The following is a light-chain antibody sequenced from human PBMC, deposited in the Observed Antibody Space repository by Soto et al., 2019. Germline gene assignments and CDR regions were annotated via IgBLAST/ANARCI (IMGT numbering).Light chain of an antibody. CDR1: ISNIGSNT. Sequence: QSVLTQPPSASGTPGQRVTISCSGSISNIGSNTVSWYQQLPGTAPKLLIYSNDQRPSGVPDRFSGSKSGTSASLAISGLQSEDEADYYCASWDDSLNGLVFGRGTKLTVL. CDR3: ASWDDSLNGLV. V-gene: IGLV1-44*01. J-gene: IGLJ2*01. CDR2: SND.